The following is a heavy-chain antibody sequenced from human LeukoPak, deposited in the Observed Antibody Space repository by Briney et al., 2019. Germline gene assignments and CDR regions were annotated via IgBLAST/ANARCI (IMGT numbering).Heavy chain of an antibody. D-gene: IGHD3-10*01. J-gene: IGHJ4*02. CDR2: IWYDGSEE. V-gene: IGHV3-33*01. Sequence: GGSLRLSCAASGFTFSRYGMHWVRQAPGKGLEWVAIIWYDGSEEYYGDSVKGRVTISRDNPKNMVYLQMNSLRGEDTAVYYCARGSGLVVRGDYFDYWGQGTLVTVSS. CDR1: GFTFSRYG. CDR3: ARGSGLVVRGDYFDY.